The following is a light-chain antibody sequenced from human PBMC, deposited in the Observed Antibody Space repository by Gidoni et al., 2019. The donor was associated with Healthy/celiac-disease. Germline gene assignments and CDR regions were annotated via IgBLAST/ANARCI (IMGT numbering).Light chain of an antibody. V-gene: IGKV4-1*01. Sequence: DHVITQSPDSPAASLGERSTINCKSSQSVLYRSNNKHYLAWYQQKPGQPPKLLIYWASTRESGVPDRFSGGGSGTDFTLTISSLQAEDVAVYYCQQYYGTPPTFGQGTKVEIK. CDR2: WAS. CDR1: QSVLYRSNNKHY. J-gene: IGKJ1*01. CDR3: QQYYGTPPT.